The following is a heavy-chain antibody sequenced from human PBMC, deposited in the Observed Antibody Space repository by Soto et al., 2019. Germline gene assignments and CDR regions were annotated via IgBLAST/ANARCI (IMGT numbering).Heavy chain of an antibody. CDR3: ARDSAPMRDYYYYGMDV. Sequence: ASVKVSCKASGGTFSSYAISWVRQAPGQGLEWMGGIIPIFGTANYVQKFQGRVTITADKSTSTAYMELSSLRSEDTAVYYCARDSAPMRDYYYYGMDVWGQGTTVTVSS. V-gene: IGHV1-69*06. CDR1: GGTFSSYA. J-gene: IGHJ6*02. CDR2: IIPIFGTA.